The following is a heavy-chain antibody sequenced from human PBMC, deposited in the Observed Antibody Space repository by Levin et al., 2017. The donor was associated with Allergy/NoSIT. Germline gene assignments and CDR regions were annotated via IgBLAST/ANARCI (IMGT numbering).Heavy chain of an antibody. Sequence: GESLKISCKVSGYTLTELSMHWVRQAPGKGLEWMGGFDPEDGETIYAQKFQGRVTMTEDTSTDTAYMELSSLRSEDTAVYYCATGGGYYDSSGSFQHWGQGTLVTVSS. CDR1: GYTLTELS. CDR3: ATGGGYYDSSGSFQH. J-gene: IGHJ1*01. CDR2: FDPEDGET. V-gene: IGHV1-24*01. D-gene: IGHD3-22*01.